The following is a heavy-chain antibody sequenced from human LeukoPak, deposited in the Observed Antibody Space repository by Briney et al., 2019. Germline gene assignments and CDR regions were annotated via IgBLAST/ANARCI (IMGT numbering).Heavy chain of an antibody. J-gene: IGHJ6*03. D-gene: IGHD1-26*01. V-gene: IGHV3-21*01. Sequence: PGGSLRLSCAASGFTFSSYSMNWVRQAPGKGLEWVSSISSSSSYIYYADSVKGRFTISRDNAKNSLYLQMNSLRAEDTAVYYCARDHYSGSYYVFYYYYYMDVWGKGTTVTISS. CDR3: ARDHYSGSYYVFYYYYYMDV. CDR2: ISSSSSYI. CDR1: GFTFSSYS.